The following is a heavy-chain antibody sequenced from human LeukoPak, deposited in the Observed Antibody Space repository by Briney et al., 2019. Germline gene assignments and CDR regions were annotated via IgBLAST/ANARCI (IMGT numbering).Heavy chain of an antibody. CDR3: AGGSSQTYYYFDY. V-gene: IGHV3-7*01. D-gene: IGHD6-13*01. Sequence: GGSLRLSCAASGFTFSSYWMSWVRQAPGKGLEWVANIKQDGSEKYYVDSVKGRFTISRDNAKNSLYLQMNSLRVEDTAVYYCAGGSSQTYYYFDYWGQGTLVTVSS. CDR1: GFTFSSYW. J-gene: IGHJ4*02. CDR2: IKQDGSEK.